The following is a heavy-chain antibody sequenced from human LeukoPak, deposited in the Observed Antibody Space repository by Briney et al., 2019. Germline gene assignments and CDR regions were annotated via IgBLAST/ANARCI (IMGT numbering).Heavy chain of an antibody. CDR3: ARDQALQGKEAENWFDP. V-gene: IGHV4-59*01. D-gene: IGHD3-10*01. J-gene: IGHJ5*02. CDR2: IYYSGST. Sequence: SETLSLTCTVSGGSISSYYWSWIRQPPGKGLEWIGYIYYSGSTNYNPSLKSRVTISVDTSKNQFSLKLSSVTAADTAVYYCARDQALQGKEAENWFDPWGQGTLVTVSS. CDR1: GGSISSYY.